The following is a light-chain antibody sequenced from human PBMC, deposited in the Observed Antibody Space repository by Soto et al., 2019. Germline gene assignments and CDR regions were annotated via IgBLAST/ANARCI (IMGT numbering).Light chain of an antibody. CDR3: QQYGSSPLT. V-gene: IGKV3-20*01. CDR2: GAS. CDR1: HSTSSSH. J-gene: IGKJ4*01. Sequence: EIVLTQSPGTLSLSPGERATLSCRAVHSTSSSHLAWYQQIPGQAPRLLFYGASSRATGIPDRFSGSGSGTDFTLTIRRLEPEDFAVYYCQQYGSSPLTFGGGTKVDIK.